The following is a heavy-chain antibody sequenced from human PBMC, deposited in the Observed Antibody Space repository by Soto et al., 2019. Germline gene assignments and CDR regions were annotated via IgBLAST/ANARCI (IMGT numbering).Heavy chain of an antibody. CDR3: ASAGGSSWYIHTFDP. J-gene: IGHJ5*02. Sequence: SETLSLTCTVSGGSISSSSYYWGWIRQPPGKGLEWIGSIYYSGSTYYNPSLKSRVTISVDTSKNQFSLKLSSVTAADTAVYYCASAGGSSWYIHTFDPWGQGTLVTVSS. CDR2: IYYSGST. CDR1: GGSISSSSYY. V-gene: IGHV4-39*01. D-gene: IGHD6-13*01.